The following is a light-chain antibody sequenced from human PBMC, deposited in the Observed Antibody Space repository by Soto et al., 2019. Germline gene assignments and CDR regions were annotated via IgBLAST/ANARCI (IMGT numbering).Light chain of an antibody. CDR3: QMYNSAPGVT. V-gene: IGKV1-27*01. CDR1: QGISNY. CDR2: AAS. J-gene: IGKJ3*01. Sequence: DIQMTQSPSSLSASVGDRVTITCRASQGISNYLAWYQQKPGKVPKLLIYAASTLQSGVPSRFSSSGSATDFTLTISSLQPEDVATYYCQMYNSAPGVTFGPGTKVDIK.